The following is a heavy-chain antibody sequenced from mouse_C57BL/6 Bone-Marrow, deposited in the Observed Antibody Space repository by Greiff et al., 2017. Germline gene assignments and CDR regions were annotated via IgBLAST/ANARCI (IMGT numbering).Heavy chain of an antibody. D-gene: IGHD1-1*01. CDR3: ARARYYYGSSPYAMDY. CDR2: IYPRSGNT. J-gene: IGHJ4*01. Sequence: QVQLQQSGAELARPGASVKLSCKASGYTFTSYGISWVKQRTGQGLEWIGEIYPRSGNTYYNEKFKGKATLTADKSSSTAYMELRSLTSEDAAVYFCARARYYYGSSPYAMDYWGQGTSVTVSS. V-gene: IGHV1-81*01. CDR1: GYTFTSYG.